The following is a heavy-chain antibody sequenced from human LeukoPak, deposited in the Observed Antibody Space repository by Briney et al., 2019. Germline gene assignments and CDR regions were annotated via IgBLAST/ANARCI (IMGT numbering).Heavy chain of an antibody. Sequence: ASVTVSCKASGYTLTDYYMHWVRQAPGQGLEWMGWINPNSGGTNYAQKFQGWVTMTRDTSISTAYMELSRLRSDDTAVYYCAREGGDYVSVFYTDGGMDVWGQGTTVTVSS. D-gene: IGHD4-17*01. CDR3: AREGGDYVSVFYTDGGMDV. J-gene: IGHJ6*02. CDR1: GYTLTDYY. CDR2: INPNSGGT. V-gene: IGHV1-2*04.